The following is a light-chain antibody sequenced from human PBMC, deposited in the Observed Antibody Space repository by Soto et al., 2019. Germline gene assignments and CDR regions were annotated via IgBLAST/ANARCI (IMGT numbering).Light chain of an antibody. J-gene: IGKJ4*01. V-gene: IGKV3-20*01. CDR2: GAS. Sequence: EIALTQSPPTLSLSTGDRAPISCLASQSVSSSYLAWYQQKPGQAPRLLIYGASSRATGIPDRFSGSGSGTEFSLTISSLQSEDFAVYYCQRYDNWPLTFGGGTKVDIK. CDR1: QSVSSSY. CDR3: QRYDNWPLT.